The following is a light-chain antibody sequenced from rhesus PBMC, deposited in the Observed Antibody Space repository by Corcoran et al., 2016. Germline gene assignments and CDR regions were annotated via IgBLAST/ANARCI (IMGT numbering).Light chain of an antibody. Sequence: DIQMTQSPSSLSASVGDRVTITCRASQTISSYLAWYQQKPGKVPKLLIYAASTLQSGVPSRFSGSGSGTVFTLTISSLQPEDFATYYCQQHNSHPYSFGQGTKVEIK. V-gene: IGKV1-44*03. J-gene: IGKJ2*01. CDR2: AAS. CDR1: QTISSY. CDR3: QQHNSHPYS.